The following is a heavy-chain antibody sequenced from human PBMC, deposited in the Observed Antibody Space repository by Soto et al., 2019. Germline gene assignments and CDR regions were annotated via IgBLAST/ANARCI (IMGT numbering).Heavy chain of an antibody. J-gene: IGHJ5*02. CDR3: ARGDFWSGYYFSHWFDP. Sequence: SETLSLTCAVYGGSFSGYYWSWIRQPPGKGLEWIGEINHSGSTNYNPSLKSRVTISVDTSKNQFSLKLGSVTAADTAVYYCARGDFWSGYYFSHWFDPWGQGTLVTVSS. CDR2: INHSGST. CDR1: GGSFSGYY. D-gene: IGHD3-3*01. V-gene: IGHV4-34*01.